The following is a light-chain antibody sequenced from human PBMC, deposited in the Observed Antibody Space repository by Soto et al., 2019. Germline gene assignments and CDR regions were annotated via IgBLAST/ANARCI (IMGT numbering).Light chain of an antibody. CDR1: QTLASY. J-gene: IGKJ4*02. Sequence: EIVLTQSPATLSLSPGERATLSCRASQTLASYLAWYQQKPGQAPRLLIYNASNRATGIPARFSGSGSGTDFTLTISSLEPEDFAVYYCQQRSNWPRTFGRGTKVDIK. CDR2: NAS. V-gene: IGKV3-11*01. CDR3: QQRSNWPRT.